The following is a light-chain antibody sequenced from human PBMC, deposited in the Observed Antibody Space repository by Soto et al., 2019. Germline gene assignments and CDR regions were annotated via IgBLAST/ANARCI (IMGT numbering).Light chain of an antibody. V-gene: IGLV2-14*01. Sequence: QSVLAQPASVSGSPGQSITISCTGTSSDVGGYNYVSWYQQHPGKAPKLMIYEVSNRPSGVSNRFSGSKSGNTASLTISGLEAEDEADYYCSSYTSSSTIGVFGNATKVTV. J-gene: IGLJ1*01. CDR1: SSDVGGYNY. CDR3: SSYTSSSTIGV. CDR2: EVS.